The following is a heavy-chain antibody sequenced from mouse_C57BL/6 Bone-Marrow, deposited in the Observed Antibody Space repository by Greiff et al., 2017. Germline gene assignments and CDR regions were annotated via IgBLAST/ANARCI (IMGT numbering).Heavy chain of an antibody. CDR2: ISYSGST. CDR1: GYSITSDY. V-gene: IGHV3-8*01. J-gene: IGHJ2*01. D-gene: IGHD2-2*01. CDR3: ARGSTMVTTGYYFDY. Sequence: EVQLKESGPGLAKPSQTLSLTCSVTGYSITSDYWNWIRKFPGNKLEYMGYISYSGSTYYNPSLKSRISITRDTSKTQYYLQLNSVTTEDTATYYCARGSTMVTTGYYFDYWGQGTTLTVSS.